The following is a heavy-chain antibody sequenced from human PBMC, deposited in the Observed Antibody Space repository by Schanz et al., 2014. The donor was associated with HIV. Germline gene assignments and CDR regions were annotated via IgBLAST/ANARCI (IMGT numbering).Heavy chain of an antibody. CDR1: GGRERRNV. J-gene: IGHJ6*02. D-gene: IGHD3-10*01. CDR2: INQDGSEK. CDR3: PKPGGGPSPSSSGTDV. V-gene: IGHV3-7*01. Sequence: VKGVESGGRVVQPGRRGRGRGEGCGGRERRNVMHWVRQAPGKGLEWVANINQDGSEKYNVDSAKGRITISRDNGKNSLYLQMNSVRAEDTAVYYCPKPGGGPSPSSSGTDVWGQGTTVTVSS.